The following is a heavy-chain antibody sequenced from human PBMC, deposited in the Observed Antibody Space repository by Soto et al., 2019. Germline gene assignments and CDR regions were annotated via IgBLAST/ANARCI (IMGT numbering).Heavy chain of an antibody. Sequence: GSLRLSCAASGFTFSTYSMNWVHQAPGKGLDWVSSISSSSSYVFYADSLKGRFTISRDNAKNSLYLQMNNLRAEDTAVYYCARESDYGDSGWFDPWGQGTLVTVSS. CDR2: ISSSSSYV. D-gene: IGHD4-17*01. V-gene: IGHV3-21*01. J-gene: IGHJ5*02. CDR3: ARESDYGDSGWFDP. CDR1: GFTFSTYS.